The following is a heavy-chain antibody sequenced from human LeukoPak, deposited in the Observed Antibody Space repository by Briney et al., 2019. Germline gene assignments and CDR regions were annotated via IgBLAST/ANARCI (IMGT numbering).Heavy chain of an antibody. J-gene: IGHJ4*02. V-gene: IGHV3-7*01. CDR3: ARDGITGRPVAGLDY. Sequence: GGSLRLSCAASGFTFSTYWMNWVRQAPGKGLEWVANINKDGSGKYYVDSVKGRFTTSRDNAKNSLYLEMNSLRVEDTAVYYCARDGITGRPVAGLDYWGQGTLVTVSS. CDR1: GFTFSTYW. D-gene: IGHD6-19*01. CDR2: INKDGSGK.